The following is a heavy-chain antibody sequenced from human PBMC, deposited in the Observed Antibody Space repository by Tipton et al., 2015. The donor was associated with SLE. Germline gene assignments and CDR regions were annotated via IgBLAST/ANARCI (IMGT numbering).Heavy chain of an antibody. CDR3: GGWWHDAFDI. Sequence: LRLSCTVSGGSISSYYWSWIRQPPGKGLEWIGYIYYSGSTNYNPSLKSRVTISVDTSKNQFSLKLSSVTAADTAVYYCGGWWHDAFDIWGQGTMVTVPS. J-gene: IGHJ3*02. V-gene: IGHV4-59*01. CDR1: GGSISSYY. CDR2: IYYSGST. D-gene: IGHD2-8*02.